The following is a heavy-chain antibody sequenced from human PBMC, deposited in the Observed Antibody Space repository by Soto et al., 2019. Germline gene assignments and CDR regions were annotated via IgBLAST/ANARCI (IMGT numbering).Heavy chain of an antibody. CDR2: INHSGST. J-gene: IGHJ3*02. V-gene: IGHV4-34*01. D-gene: IGHD3-22*01. Sequence: SSETLSLTCAAYGGPFSGHYWNWIRQPPGKGLEWIGEINHSGSTNYNPSLKSRVTISVDMSKNQFSLKLSSVTAADTAVYYCARASRVYYYESSSYDPYDALDIWGQGTMVT. CDR3: ARASRVYYYESSSYDPYDALDI. CDR1: GGPFSGHY.